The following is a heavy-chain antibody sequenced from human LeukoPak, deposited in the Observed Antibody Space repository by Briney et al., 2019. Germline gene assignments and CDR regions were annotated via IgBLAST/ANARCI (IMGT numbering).Heavy chain of an antibody. J-gene: IGHJ4*02. D-gene: IGHD3-22*01. CDR2: ISYDGSNK. CDR3: AKDRLYRKRITMIVVVIPDY. V-gene: IGHV3-30*18. Sequence: GRSLRLSCAASGFTFSSYGMHWVRQAPGKGLEWVAVISYDGSNKYYADSVKGRFTISRDNSKNTLYLQMNSLRAEDTAVYYCAKDRLYRKRITMIVVVIPDYWGQGTLVTVSS. CDR1: GFTFSSYG.